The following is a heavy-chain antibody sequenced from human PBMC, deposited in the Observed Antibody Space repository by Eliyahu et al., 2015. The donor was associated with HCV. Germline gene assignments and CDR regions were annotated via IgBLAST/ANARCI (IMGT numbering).Heavy chain of an antibody. CDR1: GYXXXXXX. CDR3: ARFPRSCTGEDCHNWFDP. Sequence: EVQLIQSGGDVKRPGESLRISCQGSGYXXXXXXIGWVRQVPGKGLEGMGLVFPGDSETKYSPSFQGQVTISAXKSIKTAYLQWSSLKPSDTGVYYCARFPRSCTGEDCHNWFDPWGRGTQVTVSS. CDR2: VFPGDSET. J-gene: IGHJ5*02. V-gene: IGHV5-51*01. D-gene: IGHD2-8*02.